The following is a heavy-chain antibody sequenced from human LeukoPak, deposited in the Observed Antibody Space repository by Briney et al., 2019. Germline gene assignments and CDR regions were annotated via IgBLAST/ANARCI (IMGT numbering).Heavy chain of an antibody. CDR3: ARHAWYSSGWHFKGY. J-gene: IGHJ4*02. CDR1: GGSFSGYY. Sequence: SETLSLTCAVYGGSFSGYYWSWIRQPPGKGLEWIGEINHSGSTNYNPSLKSRVTISVDTSKNQFSLKLSSVTAAGTAVYYCARHAWYSSGWHFKGYWGQGTLVTVSS. V-gene: IGHV4-34*01. CDR2: INHSGST. D-gene: IGHD6-19*01.